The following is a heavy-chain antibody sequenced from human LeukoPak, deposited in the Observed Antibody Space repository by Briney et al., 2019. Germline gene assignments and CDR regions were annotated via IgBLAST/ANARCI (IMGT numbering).Heavy chain of an antibody. CDR3: ARLGADSGWYYYYYMDV. J-gene: IGHJ6*03. CDR1: GGSISSSSYY. Sequence: SETLSLTCTVSGGSISSSSYYWGWIRQPPGKGLEWIGSIYYSGSTYYNPSLKSRVTISVDTSKNQFSLKLSSVTAADTAVYYCARLGADSGWYYYYYMDVWGKGTTVTVSS. CDR2: IYYSGST. V-gene: IGHV4-39*01. D-gene: IGHD5-12*01.